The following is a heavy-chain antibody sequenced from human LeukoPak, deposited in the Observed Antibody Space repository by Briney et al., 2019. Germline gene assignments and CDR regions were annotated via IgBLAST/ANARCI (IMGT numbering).Heavy chain of an antibody. CDR3: AKVIAEKGTIVDY. J-gene: IGHJ4*02. CDR1: GLTFSNAW. D-gene: IGHD2-21*01. CDR2: ISGSGGST. Sequence: GGSLRLSCAASGLTFSNAWMNWVRQAPGKGLEWVSAISGSGGSTYYADSVKGRFTISRDNSKNTLYLQMNSLRAEDTAVYYCAKVIAEKGTIVDYWGQGTLVTVSS. V-gene: IGHV3-23*01.